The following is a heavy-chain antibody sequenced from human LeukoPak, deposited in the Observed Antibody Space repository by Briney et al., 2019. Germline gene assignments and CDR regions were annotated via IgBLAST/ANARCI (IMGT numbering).Heavy chain of an antibody. CDR3: AKDPLHGLFDY. CDR1: GFTFSSYG. D-gene: IGHD5-12*01. J-gene: IGHJ4*02. CDR2: IGYDGNNK. Sequence: AGGSLRLSCAASGFTFSSYGMHWVRQAPGKGLEWVAFIGYDGNNKYYPDSVKGRFTISRDNSKNTLYLQMNSLRAEDTAVYYCAKDPLHGLFDYWGQGTLVTVSS. V-gene: IGHV3-30*02.